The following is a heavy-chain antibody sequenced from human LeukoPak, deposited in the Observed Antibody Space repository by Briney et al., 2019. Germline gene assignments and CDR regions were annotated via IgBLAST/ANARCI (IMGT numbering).Heavy chain of an antibody. Sequence: PSDTLSLTCAVSGYFISNSNWWGWIRQPPGKGLEWIGYIDYGGSTNYNPALKSRVTISVDTSKNQFSLKLKLSSVTAADTAVYCCATAPCDNNNCPGAFDSWGQGALVTVSS. CDR1: GYFISNSNW. D-gene: IGHD1-1*01. J-gene: IGHJ4*02. CDR3: ATAPCDNNNCPGAFDS. V-gene: IGHV4-28*03. CDR2: IDYGGST.